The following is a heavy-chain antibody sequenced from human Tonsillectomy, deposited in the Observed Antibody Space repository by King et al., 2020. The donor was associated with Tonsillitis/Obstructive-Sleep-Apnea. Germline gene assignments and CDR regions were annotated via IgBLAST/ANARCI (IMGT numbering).Heavy chain of an antibody. J-gene: IGHJ6*03. V-gene: IGHV4-34*01. CDR1: GGSFRGYY. CDR3: ARATGSTLYYYYYMDA. Sequence: VQLQQWGAGLLKPSETLSLTCAVYGGSFRGYYWSGVRQPPGKGLEWIGEINYSGSTNYNPSLKSRVTLSVDTSKNQFSLTVTSVTAADTAVYYCARATGSTLYYYYYMDAWGKGTAVTVSS. D-gene: IGHD6-13*01. CDR2: INYSGST.